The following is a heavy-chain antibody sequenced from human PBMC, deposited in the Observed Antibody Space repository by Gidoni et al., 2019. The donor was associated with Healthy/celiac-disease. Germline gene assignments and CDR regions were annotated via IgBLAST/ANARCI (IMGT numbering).Heavy chain of an antibody. CDR2: INHSGST. D-gene: IGHD6-6*01. CDR1: GGSFSGYY. J-gene: IGHJ4*02. CDR3: ARLRGGRSGYSSSSFDY. V-gene: IGHV4-34*01. Sequence: QVQLQQWGAGLLKPSETLSLTCAVYGGSFSGYYWSWIRQPPGKGLEWIGEINHSGSTNYNPSLKSRVTISVDTSKNQFSLKLSSVTAADTAVYYCARLRGGRSGYSSSSFDYWGQGTLVTVSS.